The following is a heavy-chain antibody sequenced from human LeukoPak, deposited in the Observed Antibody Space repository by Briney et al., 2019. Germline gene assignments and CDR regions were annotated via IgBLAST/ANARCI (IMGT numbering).Heavy chain of an antibody. D-gene: IGHD3-22*01. CDR1: GFTFDDYA. CDR2: INWISGST. V-gene: IGHV3-9*01. CDR3: AKDNRNAYYDSSGYYPTGGFDY. Sequence: GRSLRLSCAASGFTFDDYAVHWVRQAPGKGLGWVSGINWISGSTGYADSVKGRFTISRDNAKNSLYLQMNSLRAEDTALYYCAKDNRNAYYDSSGYYPTGGFDYWGQGTLVTVSS. J-gene: IGHJ4*02.